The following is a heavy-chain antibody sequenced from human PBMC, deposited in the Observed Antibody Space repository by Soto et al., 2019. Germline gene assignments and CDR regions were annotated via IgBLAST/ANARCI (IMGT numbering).Heavy chain of an antibody. J-gene: IGHJ4*02. CDR1: GFTFSSYW. CDR2: IKQDGSEK. D-gene: IGHD3-22*01. CDR3: ARFRGGYCDY. V-gene: IGHV3-7*01. Sequence: EVQLVESGGGLVQPGGSLRLSCAASGFTFSSYWMSWVRQAPGKGLEWVDNIKQDGSEKYYVDSVKGRFTISRDNAKNSLYLQMSSMRADDTAVYYCARFRGGYCDYWGQGTLVTVSS.